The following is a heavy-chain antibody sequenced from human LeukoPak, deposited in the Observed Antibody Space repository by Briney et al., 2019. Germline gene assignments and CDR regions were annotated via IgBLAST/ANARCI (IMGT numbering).Heavy chain of an antibody. CDR1: GFTFSSYA. V-gene: IGHV3-30-3*01. CDR2: ISYDGSNK. D-gene: IGHD2-21*01. CDR3: ASYSDY. Sequence: GGSLRLSCAASGFTFSSYAMHWVRQAPGKGLEWVAVISYDGSNKYYADSVKGRFTISRDNSKNTLYLQMNGLRAEDTAVYYCASYSDYWGQGTLVTVSS. J-gene: IGHJ4*02.